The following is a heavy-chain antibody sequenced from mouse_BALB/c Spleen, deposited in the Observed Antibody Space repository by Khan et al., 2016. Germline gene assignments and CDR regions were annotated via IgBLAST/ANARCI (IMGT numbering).Heavy chain of an antibody. CDR3: ARVLLYGGFAY. CDR1: GYSITSDYA. D-gene: IGHD2-1*01. J-gene: IGHJ3*01. CDR2: ISYSGST. V-gene: IGHV3-2*02. Sequence: EVQLVESGPGLVKPSQSLSLTCTVTGYSITSDYAWNWIRQFPGNKVEWMGYISYSGSTSYNPSLKSRISITRDTSKNQFFLQLNSVTTEDTATYYCARVLLYGGFAYWGQGTLVTVSA.